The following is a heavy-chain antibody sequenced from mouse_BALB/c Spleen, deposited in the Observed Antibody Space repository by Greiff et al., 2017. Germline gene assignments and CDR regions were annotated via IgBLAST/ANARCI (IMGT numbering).Heavy chain of an antibody. J-gene: IGHJ4*01. CDR3: AREGYDYFYARDY. CDR1: GYTFTSYW. Sequence: ELAKPGASVKMSCKASGYTFTSYWINWIKQRPGQGLEWIGRIAPGSGSTYYNEMFKGKATLTVDTSSSTAYIQLSSLSSEDSAVYFCAREGYDYFYARDYWGQGTSVSVSS. CDR2: IAPGSGST. D-gene: IGHD2-4*01. V-gene: IGHV1S41*01.